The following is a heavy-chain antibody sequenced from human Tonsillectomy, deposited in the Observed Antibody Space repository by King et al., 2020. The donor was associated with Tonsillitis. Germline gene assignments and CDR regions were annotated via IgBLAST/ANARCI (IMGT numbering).Heavy chain of an antibody. CDR3: AKDSGYSSESFLYYYYGMDV. J-gene: IGHJ6*02. V-gene: IGHV3-30*18. Sequence: VQLVESGGGVVQPGRSLRLSCAASGFTFSSYGMHWVRQAPGKGLEWVAVISYDGSNKYYADSVKGRFTISRDNSKNTLYLQMNSLRAEDTAVYYCAKDSGYSSESFLYYYYGMDVWGQGTTVTVSS. CDR1: GFTFSSYG. D-gene: IGHD6-25*01. CDR2: ISYDGSNK.